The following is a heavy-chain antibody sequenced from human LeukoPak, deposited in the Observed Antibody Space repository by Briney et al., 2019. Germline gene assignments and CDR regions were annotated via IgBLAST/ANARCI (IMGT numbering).Heavy chain of an antibody. CDR3: ARVKGGSGSYRFDY. V-gene: IGHV4-34*01. CDR1: GGSFSGYY. Sequence: PSETLSLTCAVYGGSFSGYYWSWIRQPPGKGLEWIGEINHSGSTNYNPSLKSRVTISVDTSKNQFSLKLSSVTAADTAVYYCARVKGGSGSYRFDYWGQGTLVTVSS. D-gene: IGHD3-10*01. CDR2: INHSGST. J-gene: IGHJ4*02.